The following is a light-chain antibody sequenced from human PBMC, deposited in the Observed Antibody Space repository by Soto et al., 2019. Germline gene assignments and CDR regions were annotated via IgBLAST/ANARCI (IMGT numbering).Light chain of an antibody. CDR2: AAS. J-gene: IGKJ1*01. V-gene: IGKV1-8*01. Sequence: AVLLTQSPSSFSASTGDRATITCRASQDIHSYLAWCQQVPGKAPKLLLYAASILQTGVPSRFSGSGSGTDFTLTIDGLQSEDFATYFCQHYYNYPWTFGQGTTVE. CDR1: QDIHSY. CDR3: QHYYNYPWT.